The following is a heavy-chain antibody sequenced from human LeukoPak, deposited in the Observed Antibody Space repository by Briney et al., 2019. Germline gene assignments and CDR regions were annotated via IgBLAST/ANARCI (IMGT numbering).Heavy chain of an antibody. V-gene: IGHV4-59*01. Sequence: PETLSLTCTVSGGSIRSYFWSWLRQPPGKGLEWIGYIWDTEITDYNPSLKSRVTISLDTSKNHFSLKLRSVTAADTALYFCARGLVLATDDAFDIWGQGTLVTVSS. CDR1: GGSIRSYF. J-gene: IGHJ3*02. D-gene: IGHD5-12*01. CDR2: IWDTEIT. CDR3: ARGLVLATDDAFDI.